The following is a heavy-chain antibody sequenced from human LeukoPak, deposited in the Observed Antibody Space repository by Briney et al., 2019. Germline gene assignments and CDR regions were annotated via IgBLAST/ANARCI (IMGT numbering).Heavy chain of an antibody. Sequence: ASVKVSCKASGYTFTSYGISWVRQAPGQGLEWMGWISAYNGNTNYAQKLQGRVTMTTDTSTSTAYMELRSLRSDDTAVYYCARERRIVGATVFDYWGQGTLVTVPS. J-gene: IGHJ4*02. V-gene: IGHV1-18*01. CDR1: GYTFTSYG. D-gene: IGHD1-26*01. CDR3: ARERRIVGATVFDY. CDR2: ISAYNGNT.